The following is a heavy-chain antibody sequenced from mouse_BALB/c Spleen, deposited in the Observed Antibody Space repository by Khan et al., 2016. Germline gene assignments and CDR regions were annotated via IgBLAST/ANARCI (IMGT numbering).Heavy chain of an antibody. Sequence: QVQLQQSGAELVRPGASVKLSCKASGYTFTSYWINWMKQRPGQGLEWIGNIFPSDSYTNYNQKFKDKATLTVDKSSSTAYMQLSSPTSEDSAIYYCTRGESTMIRGFAYRGQGTLVTVSA. D-gene: IGHD2-4*01. CDR2: IFPSDSYT. V-gene: IGHV1-69*02. CDR3: TRGESTMIRGFAY. J-gene: IGHJ3*01. CDR1: GYTFTSYW.